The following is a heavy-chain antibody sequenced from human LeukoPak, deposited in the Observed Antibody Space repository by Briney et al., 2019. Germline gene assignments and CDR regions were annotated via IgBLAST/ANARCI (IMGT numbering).Heavy chain of an antibody. Sequence: GASVKVSCKAAGYTFTSYGISWVRQVPGQGLEWMGWISAYNGNTNYAQKLQGRVTMTTDTSTSTAYMELRSLRSDDTAVYYCARDSDYGGNLEFPAFDIWGQGTMVTVSS. V-gene: IGHV1-18*01. CDR3: ARDSDYGGNLEFPAFDI. J-gene: IGHJ3*02. D-gene: IGHD4-23*01. CDR1: GYTFTSYG. CDR2: ISAYNGNT.